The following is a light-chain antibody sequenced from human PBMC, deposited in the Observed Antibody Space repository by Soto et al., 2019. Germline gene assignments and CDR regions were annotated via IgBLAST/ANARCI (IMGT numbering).Light chain of an antibody. CDR1: SSDVGGYNY. J-gene: IGLJ1*01. Sequence: ALTQPPSASGSPGQSVAISCPGTSSDVGGYNYVSWCQQHPGKAPKLMIYEVSKRPSGVPDRFSGSKSGNTASLTVSGLQAEDEADYYCSSYAGSNTPYVFGTGNKVTVL. V-gene: IGLV2-8*01. CDR2: EVS. CDR3: SSYAGSNTPYV.